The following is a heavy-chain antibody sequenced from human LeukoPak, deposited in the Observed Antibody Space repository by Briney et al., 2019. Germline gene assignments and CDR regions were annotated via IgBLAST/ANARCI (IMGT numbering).Heavy chain of an antibody. V-gene: IGHV3-33*01. J-gene: IGHJ4*02. CDR3: ARDGASCFDY. Sequence: PGRSLRLSCAASGFTFSSYGMHWVRQAPGKGLEWVAVIWYDGSNKYYADSVKGRLTISRDNSKNTLYLQMDGLGGEDQAVYYCARDGASCFDYWGQGTLVTVSS. D-gene: IGHD2-2*01. CDR2: IWYDGSNK. CDR1: GFTFSSYG.